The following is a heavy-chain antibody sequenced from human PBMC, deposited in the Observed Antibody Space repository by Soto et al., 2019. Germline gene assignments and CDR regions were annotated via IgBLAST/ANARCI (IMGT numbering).Heavy chain of an antibody. J-gene: IGHJ2*01. V-gene: IGHV3-48*01. D-gene: IGHD1-26*01. CDR2: IMPGSSHI. Sequence: GSLRLSCAASGFTFSSYSMNWVRQAPGKGLEWVSYIMPGSSHIFYADSVKGRFTISRDNAKNSLYLQMNSLRSEDTAMYYCAVQGGSYPKFNNWYFDLWGRGTLVTVSS. CDR3: AVQGGSYPKFNNWYFDL. CDR1: GFTFSSYS.